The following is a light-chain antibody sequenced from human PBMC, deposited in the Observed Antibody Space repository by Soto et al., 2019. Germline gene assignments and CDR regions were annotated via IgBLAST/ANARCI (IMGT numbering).Light chain of an antibody. CDR2: GNN. CDR3: QSYDSSLISYV. CDR1: SSNIGAGYD. V-gene: IGLV1-40*01. Sequence: QSVLTQPPSVSGAPGQSVTISCTGSSSNIGAGYDVHWYQQLPGTAPKLLIYGNNNRPSGVPDRFSGSKSGTSASLAITGLQAEEEADYYCQSYDSSLISYVFGTGTKVTVL. J-gene: IGLJ1*01.